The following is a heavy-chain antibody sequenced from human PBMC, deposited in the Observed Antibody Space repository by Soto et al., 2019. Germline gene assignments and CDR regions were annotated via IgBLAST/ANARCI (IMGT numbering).Heavy chain of an antibody. CDR2: INHSGRT. D-gene: IGHD3-10*01. J-gene: IGHJ6*02. CDR1: GGSFSGYF. V-gene: IGHV4-34*01. CDR3: ARGGFPLASVLSGMAV. Sequence: SETLSLTCAVYGGSFSGYFWSWIRQPPGKGLEWIGEINHSGRTNYNPSLKSRVTISVDTSKNQFSLKLSSVTAADTAVYYCARGGFPLASVLSGMAVWGQGTTVTVSS.